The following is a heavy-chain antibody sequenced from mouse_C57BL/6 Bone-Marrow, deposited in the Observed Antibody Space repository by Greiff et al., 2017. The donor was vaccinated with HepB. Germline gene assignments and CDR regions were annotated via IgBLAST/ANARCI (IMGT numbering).Heavy chain of an antibody. Sequence: EVNVVESGGDLVKPGGSLKLSCAASGFTFSSYGMSWVRQTPDKRLEWVATISSGGSYTYYPDSVKGRFTISRDNAKNTLYLQMSSLKSEDTAMYYCARRHYDWFAYWGQGTLVTVSA. D-gene: IGHD2-4*01. V-gene: IGHV5-6*02. J-gene: IGHJ3*01. CDR2: ISSGGSYT. CDR1: GFTFSSYG. CDR3: ARRHYDWFAY.